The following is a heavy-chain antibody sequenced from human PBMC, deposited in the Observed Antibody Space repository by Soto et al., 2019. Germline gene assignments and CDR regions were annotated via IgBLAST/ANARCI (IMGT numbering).Heavy chain of an antibody. Sequence: QITLKESGPTLVKPTQTLTLTCTFSGFSLTTRGVGVGWIRQPPGKSLECLALIYWDDDKRYSPSLQSRLSITTDTSKNPVVLTITNVDPVDTATYYCAHIPNYYQYDWFDPWGQGNLVSVS. CDR1: GFSLTTRGVG. CDR2: IYWDDDK. CDR3: AHIPNYYQYDWFDP. D-gene: IGHD3-16*01. V-gene: IGHV2-5*02. J-gene: IGHJ5*02.